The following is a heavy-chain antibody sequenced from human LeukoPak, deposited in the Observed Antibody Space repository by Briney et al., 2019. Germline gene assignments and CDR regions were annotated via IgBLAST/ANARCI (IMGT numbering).Heavy chain of an antibody. CDR2: IYYSGST. Sequence: PSETLSLTCTVSGGSISNYYWSWIRQPPGKGLEWIGYIYYSGSTNYNPSLKSRVTISVDTSKNQFSLKLSSVTAADTAVYYCAREDDILTGFDYWGQGTLVTVSS. J-gene: IGHJ4*02. D-gene: IGHD3-9*01. CDR1: GGSISNYY. V-gene: IGHV4-59*12. CDR3: AREDDILTGFDY.